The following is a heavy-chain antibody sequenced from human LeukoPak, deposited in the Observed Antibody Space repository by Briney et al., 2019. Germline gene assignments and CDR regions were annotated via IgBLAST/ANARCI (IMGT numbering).Heavy chain of an antibody. Sequence: PSQTLSLTCTVSGGSISSGGYYWSWIRQPPGKGLEWIAYIFYNGNTKYNPSLRSRVTISIDTSRNQFSLNLNSVTAADTAVYYCARGGYYCLDVWGKGTTVTVSS. CDR1: GGSISSGGYY. V-gene: IGHV4-31*03. CDR3: ARGGYYCLDV. J-gene: IGHJ6*03. CDR2: IFYNGNT.